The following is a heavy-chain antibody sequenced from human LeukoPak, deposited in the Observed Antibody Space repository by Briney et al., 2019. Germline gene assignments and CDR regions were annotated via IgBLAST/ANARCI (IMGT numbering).Heavy chain of an antibody. J-gene: IGHJ4*02. CDR3: AKDYFGSIDY. V-gene: IGHV3-74*01. CDR2: IKSDGSGT. D-gene: IGHD2/OR15-2a*01. Sequence: PGGSLRLSCTASGFTFSVAWMHWVRHAPGKGLVWVSDIKSDGSGTTYADSVKGRFTISRDNAKNTVYLQMNSLRADDTAMYYCAKDYFGSIDYWGQGTLVTVSS. CDR1: GFTFSVAW.